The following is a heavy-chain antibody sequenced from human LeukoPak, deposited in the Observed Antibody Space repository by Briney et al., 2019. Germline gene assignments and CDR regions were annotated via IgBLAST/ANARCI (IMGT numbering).Heavy chain of an antibody. Sequence: PSETLSLTCAVSGGSISSGGYSWSWIRQPPGKGLEWIGYIYHSGSTYYNPSLKSRVTISVDRSKNQFSLKLSSVTAADTAVYYCARGRFNGDYDYWGQGTLVTVSS. J-gene: IGHJ4*02. CDR1: GGSISSGGYS. V-gene: IGHV4-30-2*01. D-gene: IGHD4-17*01. CDR2: IYHSGST. CDR3: ARGRFNGDYDY.